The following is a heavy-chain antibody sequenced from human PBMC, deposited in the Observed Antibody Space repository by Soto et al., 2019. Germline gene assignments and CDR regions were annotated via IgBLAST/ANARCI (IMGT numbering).Heavy chain of an antibody. CDR2: IIPSDSYT. CDR3: ATPGGYYYYGLDV. J-gene: IGHJ6*02. V-gene: IGHV5-10-1*01. D-gene: IGHD3-10*01. CDR1: GYRFTSYC. Sequence: GESLKISCKGSGYRFTSYCITWVRQLPGKGLEWMGRIIPSDSYTNYSPSFQGHVTISVDKSISTAYLQWSSLKASDTSMYYCATPGGYYYYGLDVWGQGTTVTVSS.